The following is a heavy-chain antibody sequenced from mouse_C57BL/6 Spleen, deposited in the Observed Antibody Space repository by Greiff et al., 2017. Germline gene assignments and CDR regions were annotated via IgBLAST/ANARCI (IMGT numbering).Heavy chain of an antibody. V-gene: IGHV5-17*01. CDR2: ISSGSSTI. J-gene: IGHJ4*01. D-gene: IGHD1-1*01. CDR3: ASDCGSSSHYYAMDY. CDR1: GFTFSDYG. Sequence: EVKVVESGGGLVKPGGSLKLSCAASGFTFSDYGMHWVRQAPEKGLEWVAYISSGSSTIYYADTVKGRFTISIDNAKNTLFLQMTSLRSEDAAMYYCASDCGSSSHYYAMDYWGQGTSVTVSS.